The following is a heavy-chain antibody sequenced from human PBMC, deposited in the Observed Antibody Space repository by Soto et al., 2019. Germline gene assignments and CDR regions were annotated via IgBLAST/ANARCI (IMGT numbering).Heavy chain of an antibody. CDR3: ARDPPLSTIVVVGVDDF. V-gene: IGHV3-21*02. CDR1: GFTFSNSN. CDR2: ITSGSSFK. D-gene: IGHD3-22*01. Sequence: EVQLVESGGGLVKPGGSLRLSCAASGFTFSNSNMNWVRQAPGKGLEWVSSITSGSSFKNYADSVKGRFTISRDNDKNSLYLQMNSLRAEDTAVYYCARDPPLSTIVVVGVDDFWGQRTLVTVSS. J-gene: IGHJ4*02.